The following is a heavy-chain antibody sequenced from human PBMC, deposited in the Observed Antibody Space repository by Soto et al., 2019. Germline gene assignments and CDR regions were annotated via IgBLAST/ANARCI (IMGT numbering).Heavy chain of an antibody. J-gene: IGHJ6*02. CDR3: ARNVAASGNYYYGMDV. Sequence: QVQLQESGPGLVKPSQTLSLTCTVSGGSISSGGYYWSWIRQHPGKGLEWIGYIYYSGSTYYNPSLKSRVTISVGPSKNQFSLKLSSVTAADPAVYYCARNVAASGNYYYGMDVWGQGTTVTVSS. CDR1: GGSISSGGYY. V-gene: IGHV4-31*03. D-gene: IGHD6-13*01. CDR2: IYYSGST.